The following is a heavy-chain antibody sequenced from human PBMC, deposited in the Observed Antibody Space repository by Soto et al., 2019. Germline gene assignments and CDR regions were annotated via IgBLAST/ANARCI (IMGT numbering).Heavy chain of an antibody. D-gene: IGHD1-1*01. J-gene: IGHJ4*02. CDR1: GFTFSSYA. V-gene: IGHV3-23*01. CDR3: AKEQLERHFGFDC. Sequence: EVQVLESEGGSVQPGGSLRLSCAASGFTFSSYAMSWVCQAPGKGLEWVSGISETGDGTYYAGSVEGRFAISRDNSENTLYLQMNSLRAEDTAVYYCAKEQLERHFGFDCWGQGTLVTVSS. CDR2: ISETGDGT.